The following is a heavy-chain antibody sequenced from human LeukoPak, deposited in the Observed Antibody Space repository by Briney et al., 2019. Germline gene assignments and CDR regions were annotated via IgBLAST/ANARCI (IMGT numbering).Heavy chain of an antibody. J-gene: IGHJ4*02. CDR1: GYTFTSYG. D-gene: IGHD6-19*01. CDR3: ARDTGWYSSGWFLDY. CDR2: IGAYNGNT. Sequence: ASVKVSCKASGYTFTSYGISWVRQAPGQGLEWMGWIGAYNGNTNYAQKLQGGVTMTTDTSTSTAYMELRSLRSDDTAVYYCARDTGWYSSGWFLDYWGQGTLVTVSS. V-gene: IGHV1-18*01.